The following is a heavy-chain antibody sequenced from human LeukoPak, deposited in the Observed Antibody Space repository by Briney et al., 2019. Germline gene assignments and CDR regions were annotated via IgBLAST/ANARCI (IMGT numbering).Heavy chain of an antibody. CDR3: AEDRTNIVASGMDV. CDR2: ISWDGGST. CDR1: GFTFDDYA. D-gene: IGHD5-12*01. J-gene: IGHJ6*04. Sequence: PGGSLRLSCAASGFTFDDYAMHWVRQAPGKGLEWVSLISWDGGSTYYADSVKGRFTISRDNSKNSLYLQMNSLRAEDTALYYCAEDRTNIVASGMDVWGKGTTVTVSS. V-gene: IGHV3-43D*04.